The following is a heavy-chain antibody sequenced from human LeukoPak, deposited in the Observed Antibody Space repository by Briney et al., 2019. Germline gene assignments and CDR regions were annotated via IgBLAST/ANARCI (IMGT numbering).Heavy chain of an antibody. Sequence: SETLSLTRAVYGGSFSGYYWSRIRQPPGKGLEWIGEINHSGSTNYNPSLKSRVTISVDTSKNQFSLKLSSVTAADTAVYYCARGSKGSSWSYYYYYMDVWGKGTTVTVSS. J-gene: IGHJ6*03. CDR1: GGSFSGYY. CDR3: ARGSKGSSWSYYYYYMDV. CDR2: INHSGST. V-gene: IGHV4-34*01. D-gene: IGHD6-13*01.